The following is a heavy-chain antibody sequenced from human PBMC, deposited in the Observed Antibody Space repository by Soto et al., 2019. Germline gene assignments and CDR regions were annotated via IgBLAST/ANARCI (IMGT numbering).Heavy chain of an antibody. D-gene: IGHD3-9*01. V-gene: IGHV3-64D*06. J-gene: IGHJ6*02. CDR2: ISSNGGST. Sequence: GGALRLSCSTSGFTFSTYSIHWVRPVPGKGLEYVSAISSNGGSTYYADSVKGRFTISRDNSENTLYLQMSSLRAEDTAVYYCVKGFILTAYGMDVWGQGTTVTVSS. CDR3: VKGFILTAYGMDV. CDR1: GFTFSTYS.